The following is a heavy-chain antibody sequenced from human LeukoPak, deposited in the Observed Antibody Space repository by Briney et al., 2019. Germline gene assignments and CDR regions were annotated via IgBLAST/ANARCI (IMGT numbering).Heavy chain of an antibody. CDR1: GFTFTSYA. CDR3: ARGQGYSSSIGGY. V-gene: IGHV3-23*01. D-gene: IGHD6-13*01. CDR2: ISGSGDST. J-gene: IGHJ4*02. Sequence: GGSLRLSCAASGFTFTSYAMSWVRQAPGKGLEWVSGISGSGDSTYYADSVKGRFTISRDNSKNTLYLQMNSLRAEDTAVYYCARGQGYSSSIGGYWGQGTLVTVSS.